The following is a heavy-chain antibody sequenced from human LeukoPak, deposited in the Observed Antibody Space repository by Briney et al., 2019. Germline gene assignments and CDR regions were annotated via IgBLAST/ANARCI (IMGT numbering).Heavy chain of an antibody. CDR3: ARVAGGYFPFDY. CDR1: GYTFTSYY. Sequence: ASVKVSCKASGYTFTSYYMHWVRQAPGQGLEWMGIINPSGGSTSYAQKFQGRVTMTRDTSTGTVYMELSSLRSEDTAVYYCARVAGGYFPFDYWGQGTLVTVSS. CDR2: INPSGGST. D-gene: IGHD3-10*01. J-gene: IGHJ4*02. V-gene: IGHV1-46*01.